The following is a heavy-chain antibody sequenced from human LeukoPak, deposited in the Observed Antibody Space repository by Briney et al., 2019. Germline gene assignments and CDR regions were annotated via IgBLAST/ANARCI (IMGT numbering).Heavy chain of an antibody. V-gene: IGHV4-59*12. J-gene: IGHJ4*02. CDR1: GGSISSYY. CDR2: IYYSGST. Sequence: PSETLSLTCTVSGGSISSYYWSWIRQPPGKGLEWIGYIYYSGSTNYKPSLKSRVTISVDTSKNQFSLKLSSVTAADTAVYYCARDNIVVVAATKAYYFDYWGQGTLVTVSS. D-gene: IGHD2-15*01. CDR3: ARDNIVVVAATKAYYFDY.